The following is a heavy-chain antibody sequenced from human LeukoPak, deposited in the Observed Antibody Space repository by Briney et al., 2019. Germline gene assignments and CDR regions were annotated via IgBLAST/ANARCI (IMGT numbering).Heavy chain of an antibody. CDR2: IYYSGST. J-gene: IGHJ4*02. V-gene: IGHV4-39*01. Sequence: PSETLSLTCTVSGGSISSSSYYWGWIRQPPGKGLEWIGSIYYSGSTYYNPSLKSRVTISVDTSKNQFSLKLSSVTAADTAVYYCASFSNYAGYYDFWSGYSSQVHFDYWAREPWSPSPQ. CDR3: ASFSNYAGYYDFWSGYSSQVHFDY. CDR1: GGSISSSSYY. D-gene: IGHD3-3*01.